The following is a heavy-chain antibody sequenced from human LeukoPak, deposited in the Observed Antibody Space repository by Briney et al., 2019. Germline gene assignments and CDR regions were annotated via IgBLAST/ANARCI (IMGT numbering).Heavy chain of an antibody. CDR1: GFTFSSCG. Sequence: QSGGSLRLSCAASGFTFSSCGMHWVRQAPGKGLEWVAFIRYDGSNKYCADSVKGRFTISRDNSKNTLYLQMNSLRAEDTAVYYCAKVDYGSGSYPDYWGQGTLVTVSS. CDR2: IRYDGSNK. CDR3: AKVDYGSGSYPDY. D-gene: IGHD3-10*01. J-gene: IGHJ4*02. V-gene: IGHV3-30*02.